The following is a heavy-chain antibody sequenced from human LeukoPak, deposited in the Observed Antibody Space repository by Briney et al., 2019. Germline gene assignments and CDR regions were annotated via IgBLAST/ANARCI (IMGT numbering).Heavy chain of an antibody. CDR2: IIPIFGTA. CDR3: ARESQLGGYSDY. D-gene: IGHD3-10*01. J-gene: IGHJ4*02. V-gene: IGHV1-69*05. CDR1: GGTFSSYA. Sequence: SVKVSCKASGGTFSSYAISWVRQAPGQGLEWMGGIIPIFGTANYAQKVQGRVTITTDESTSTAYMELSSLRSEDTAVYYCARESQLGGYSDYWGQGTLVTVSS.